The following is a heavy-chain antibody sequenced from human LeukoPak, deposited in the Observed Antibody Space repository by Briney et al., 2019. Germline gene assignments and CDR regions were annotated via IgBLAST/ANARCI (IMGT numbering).Heavy chain of an antibody. CDR2: INHSGST. J-gene: IGHJ4*02. CDR1: GGSFSGYY. V-gene: IGHV4-34*01. CDR3: ARESVRSSGWYGY. D-gene: IGHD6-19*01. Sequence: SESLSLTCAVYGGSFSGYYWSWIRQPPGKGLEWIGEINHSGSTNYNPSLKSRVTISVDTSKNQFSLKLSSVTAADTAVYYCARESVRSSGWYGYWGQGTLVTVSS.